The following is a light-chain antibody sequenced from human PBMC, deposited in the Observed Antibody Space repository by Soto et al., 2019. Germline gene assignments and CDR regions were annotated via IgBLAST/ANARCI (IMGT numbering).Light chain of an antibody. V-gene: IGKV3-15*01. J-gene: IGKJ2*01. Sequence: EIVMTQSPATLSVSPWERATLSCTASQSIGSKLAWYQQKPGQAPRLLISGASTRAPGVPARFSGSGSGTEFTLTISSLQSEDFAVYYCQQYNNWPYTFGQGTKLEMK. CDR2: GAS. CDR3: QQYNNWPYT. CDR1: QSIGSK.